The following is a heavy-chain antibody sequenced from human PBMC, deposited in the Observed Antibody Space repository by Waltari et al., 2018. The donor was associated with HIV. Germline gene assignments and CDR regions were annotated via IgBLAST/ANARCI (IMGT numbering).Heavy chain of an antibody. CDR3: ARESRYRGHDDACDV. Sequence: EVQVAESGGGLVQPGGSLRLSCVASEFSIGDYYMSWVRQAPGKGREWVANIKQDGRDKFYAAPVKGRFTISRDYARNTVFLQMDNLGAEDTALYFCARESRYRGHDDACDVWGQGTMVTVSS. CDR1: EFSIGDYY. V-gene: IGHV3-7*01. J-gene: IGHJ3*01. CDR2: IKQDGRDK. D-gene: IGHD2-21*01.